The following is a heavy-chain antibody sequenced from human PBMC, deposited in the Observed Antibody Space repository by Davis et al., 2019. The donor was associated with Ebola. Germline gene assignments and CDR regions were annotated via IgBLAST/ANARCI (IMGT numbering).Heavy chain of an antibody. Sequence: LSLTCAASGFTFRSYWMSWVRQAPGKGLEWVANIKQDGSEKYYLDSVKGRFTISRDNAKNSLYLQMNSLRDEDTAVYYCARGRPSTVTKGFYFDYWGQGTLVTVSS. CDR2: IKQDGSEK. V-gene: IGHV3-7*01. D-gene: IGHD4-17*01. J-gene: IGHJ4*02. CDR3: ARGRPSTVTKGFYFDY. CDR1: GFTFRSYW.